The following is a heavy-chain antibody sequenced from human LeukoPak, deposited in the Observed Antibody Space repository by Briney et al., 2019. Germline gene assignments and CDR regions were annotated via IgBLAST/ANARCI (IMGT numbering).Heavy chain of an antibody. CDR3: TKDRGEGFGEFYYYYYYGMDV. Sequence: PGGSLRLSCAASGFTFSSYGMHWVRQAPDKRLEWVAVISYDGSNKYYADSVKGRFTISRDNSKNTLYLQMNSLRAEDTAVYYCTKDRGEGFGEFYYYYYYGMDVWGQGTTVTVSS. J-gene: IGHJ6*02. CDR2: ISYDGSNK. D-gene: IGHD3-10*01. V-gene: IGHV3-30*18. CDR1: GFTFSSYG.